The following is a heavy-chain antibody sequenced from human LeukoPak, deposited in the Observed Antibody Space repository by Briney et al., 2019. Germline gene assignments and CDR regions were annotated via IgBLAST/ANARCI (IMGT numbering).Heavy chain of an antibody. CDR3: ARDDRGGYYFDY. CDR2: ISSSSSYI. CDR1: GFTFSSYS. D-gene: IGHD1-14*01. J-gene: IGHJ4*02. Sequence: PGGSLRLSCAASGFTFSSYSMNWVRQAPGKGLEWVSSISSSSSYICYADSVKGRFTIPRDNAKNSLYLQMNSLRAEDTAVYYCARDDRGGYYFDYWGQGTLVTVSS. V-gene: IGHV3-21*01.